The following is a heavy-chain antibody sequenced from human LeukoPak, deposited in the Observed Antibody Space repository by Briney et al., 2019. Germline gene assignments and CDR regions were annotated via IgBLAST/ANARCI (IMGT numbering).Heavy chain of an antibody. Sequence: PGGSLRLSCAASGFTFSSYAMPWVRQAPGKGLEWVAVISYDGSNKYYADSVKGRFTISRDNSKNTLYLQMNSLRAEDTAVYYCARARRAVMYYFDYWGQGTLVTVSS. D-gene: IGHD6-19*01. J-gene: IGHJ4*02. V-gene: IGHV3-30-3*01. CDR1: GFTFSSYA. CDR3: ARARRAVMYYFDY. CDR2: ISYDGSNK.